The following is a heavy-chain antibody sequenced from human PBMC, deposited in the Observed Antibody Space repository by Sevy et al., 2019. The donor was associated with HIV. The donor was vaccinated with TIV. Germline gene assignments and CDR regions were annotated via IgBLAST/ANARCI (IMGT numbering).Heavy chain of an antibody. J-gene: IGHJ4*02. CDR1: GFTFSSYA. D-gene: IGHD2-15*01. Sequence: GESLKISCAASGFTFSSYAMHWVRQAPGKGLEYVSAISSNGGSTYYANSVKGRFTISRDNSKNTLYLQMGSLRAEDMAVYYCARDSGDHGTFDYWGQGTLVTVS. CDR3: ARDSGDHGTFDY. V-gene: IGHV3-64*01. CDR2: ISSNGGST.